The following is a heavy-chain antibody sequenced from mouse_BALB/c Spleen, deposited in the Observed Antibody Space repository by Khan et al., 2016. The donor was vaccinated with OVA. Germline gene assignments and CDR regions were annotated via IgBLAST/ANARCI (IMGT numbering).Heavy chain of an antibody. V-gene: IGHV3-2*02. CDR1: GYSITSDYA. J-gene: IGHJ2*01. D-gene: IGHD1-1*01. Sequence: EVQLQESGPGLVKPSQSLSLTCTVTGYSITSDYAWNWIRQFPGNKLEWMGYISYSGNPNYNPSLRSRISITRDTSKNQFFLQLNSVTTGDTATYYCARVYGGDFDYWGQGTTLTVSS. CDR3: ARVYGGDFDY. CDR2: ISYSGNP.